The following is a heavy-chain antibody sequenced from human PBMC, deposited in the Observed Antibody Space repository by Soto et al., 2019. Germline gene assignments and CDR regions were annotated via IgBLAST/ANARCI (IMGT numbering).Heavy chain of an antibody. V-gene: IGHV2-26*01. D-gene: IGHD4-17*01. Sequence: GSGPTLVNPTETLTLTCTVSGFSLSNARMGVSWIRQPPGKALEWLAHIFSNDEKSYSTSLKSRLTISKDTSKSQVVLTMTNMDPVDTATYYCARIDYGGNSVWFDPWGQGTLVTVSS. CDR1: GFSLSNARMG. CDR3: ARIDYGGNSVWFDP. J-gene: IGHJ5*02. CDR2: IFSNDEK.